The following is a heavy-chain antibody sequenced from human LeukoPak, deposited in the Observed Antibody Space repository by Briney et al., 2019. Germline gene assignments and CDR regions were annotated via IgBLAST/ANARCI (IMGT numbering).Heavy chain of an antibody. CDR2: ITSSSSYI. CDR1: GFTFSSYT. CDR3: ARVLSGTLTFDH. Sequence: GGSLRLSCAASGFTFSSYTMNWVRQAPGKGLEWVSSITSSSSYIYYTDSAKGRFTISRDNAKNSLFLQINSLRAEDTAVYYCARVLSGTLTFDHWGQGTLVAVSS. V-gene: IGHV3-21*01. D-gene: IGHD3-9*01. J-gene: IGHJ4*02.